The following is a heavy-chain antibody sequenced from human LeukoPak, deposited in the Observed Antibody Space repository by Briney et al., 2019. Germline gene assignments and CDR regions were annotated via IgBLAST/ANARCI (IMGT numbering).Heavy chain of an antibody. CDR2: INPNSGGT. CDR3: ARARSPVGRGGYWFDP. J-gene: IGHJ5*02. D-gene: IGHD2-15*01. Sequence: ASVKVSCKASGYTFTGYYMHWVRQAPGQGLEWMGWINPNSGGTNYAQKFQGRVTMTRDTSISTAYMELSRLRSDDTAVYYCARARSPVGRGGYWFDPWGQGTLVTVSS. CDR1: GYTFTGYY. V-gene: IGHV1-2*02.